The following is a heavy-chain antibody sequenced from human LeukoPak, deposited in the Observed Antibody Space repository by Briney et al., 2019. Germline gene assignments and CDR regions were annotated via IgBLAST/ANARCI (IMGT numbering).Heavy chain of an antibody. CDR3: AREDSSVWNANY. CDR1: GFTFSGHG. Sequence: GRSLRLSCVASGFTFSGHGMHWVRQAPGKGLEWVALIWYDGSKRYYADSVKGRFTISRDDSKNTLYLQMNNLGAEDTAVYYCAREDSSVWNANYWGLGTLVTVSS. J-gene: IGHJ4*02. V-gene: IGHV3-33*01. D-gene: IGHD6-19*01. CDR2: IWYDGSKR.